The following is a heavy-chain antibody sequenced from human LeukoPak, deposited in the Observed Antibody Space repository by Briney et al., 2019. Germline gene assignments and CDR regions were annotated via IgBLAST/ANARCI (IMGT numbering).Heavy chain of an antibody. CDR2: IIPIFGTA. CDR1: GGTFSSFA. Sequence: SVKVSCKASGGTFSSFAISWVRQAPGQGLEWMGGIIPIFGTANYAQKFQGRVTITADKPTSTAYMELSSLRSEDTAVYYCARCGFGPCIWWGQGTLVTVSS. J-gene: IGHJ4*02. D-gene: IGHD3-10*01. V-gene: IGHV1-69*06. CDR3: ARCGFGPCIW.